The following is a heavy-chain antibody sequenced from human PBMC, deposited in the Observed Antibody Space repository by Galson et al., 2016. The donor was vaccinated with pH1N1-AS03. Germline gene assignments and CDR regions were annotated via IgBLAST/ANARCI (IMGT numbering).Heavy chain of an antibody. J-gene: IGHJ3*02. CDR1: GVSVTSSGVG. D-gene: IGHD2/OR15-2a*01. V-gene: IGHV2-5*02. Sequence: PALVKPTQTLTLTCSVSGVSVTSSGVGVGWFRQPPGKALEWLALVYWDETRRYNPSLKNRLTITKDSSKNQMVLTVTSVDPMDIATYFCALPNSGGNAFEIWGPGTMVTVSS. CDR2: VYWDETR. CDR3: ALPNSGGNAFEI.